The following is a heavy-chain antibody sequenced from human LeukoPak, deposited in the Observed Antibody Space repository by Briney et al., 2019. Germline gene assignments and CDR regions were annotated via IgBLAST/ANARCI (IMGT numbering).Heavy chain of an antibody. CDR2: INPNSGGT. CDR1: GYSFTTYA. J-gene: IGHJ4*02. V-gene: IGHV1-2*02. CDR3: ARGFMDYYDSSFPY. D-gene: IGHD3-22*01. Sequence: ASVKVSCKASGYSFTTYAINWVRQAPGQGLEWRGWINPNSGGTNYAQKFQGRVTMTRDTSISTAYMERSRLRSDDTAVYYCARGFMDYYDSSFPYWGQGTLVTVSS.